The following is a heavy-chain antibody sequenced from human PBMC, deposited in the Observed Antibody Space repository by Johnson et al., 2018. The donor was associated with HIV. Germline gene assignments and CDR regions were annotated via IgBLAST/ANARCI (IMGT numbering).Heavy chain of an antibody. V-gene: IGHV3-30-3*01. CDR2: ISYDGGDT. CDR1: GFTFSSYW. D-gene: IGHD1-7*01. CDR3: ARARDWNYGDI. J-gene: IGHJ3*02. Sequence: QVQLVESGGGLVQPGGSLRLSCAASGFTFSSYWMSWVRQAPGKGLEWVAIISYDGGDTWYADSVKGRFTISRDNSNNTLHLQMSSLRAEDTAIYSCARARDWNYGDIWGQGTMVTVSS.